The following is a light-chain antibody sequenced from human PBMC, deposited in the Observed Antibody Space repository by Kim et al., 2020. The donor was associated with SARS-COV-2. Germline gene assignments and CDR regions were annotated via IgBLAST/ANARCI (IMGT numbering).Light chain of an antibody. V-gene: IGLV3-1*01. J-gene: IGLJ1*01. CDR3: QAWDSSKGAV. CDR2: QDS. Sequence: SYELTQPPSVSVSPGQTASITCSGDKLGDKYACWYQQKPGQSPVLVIYQDSKRPSGIPERFSGSNSGNTATLTISGTQAMDEADYYCQAWDSSKGAVFGT. CDR1: KLGDKY.